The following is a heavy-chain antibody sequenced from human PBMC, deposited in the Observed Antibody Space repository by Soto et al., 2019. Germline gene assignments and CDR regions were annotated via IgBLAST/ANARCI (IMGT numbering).Heavy chain of an antibody. CDR3: AREMNYYDTSGDSYFDY. J-gene: IGHJ4*02. Sequence: QVQLQESGPGLVKPSQTLSLTCTVSGGSISSGTYHWRWIRHHPGKGLEWIGYIYYSGSTYYNPSLKSRLTISVHTSKNQFSLRLSSVTAADTAVYYCAREMNYYDTSGDSYFDYWGQGTLFTVSS. CDR2: IYYSGST. D-gene: IGHD3-22*01. CDR1: GGSISSGTYH. V-gene: IGHV4-31*03.